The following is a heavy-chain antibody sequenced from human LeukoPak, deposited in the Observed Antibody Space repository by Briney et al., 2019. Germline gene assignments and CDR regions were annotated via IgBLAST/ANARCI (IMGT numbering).Heavy chain of an antibody. V-gene: IGHV4-59*08. CDR2: IYVTGT. CDR3: ARHIGGGIEDMDV. Sequence: SETLSLTCTVSGGSIGTYYWSWIRQSPGKGLEWIGYIYVTGTRYNPYLQSRVTISVDRSRNQFFRKMSSVTAADTAVYYCARHIGGGIEDMDVWGKGTKVIVSS. J-gene: IGHJ6*03. CDR1: GGSIGTYY. D-gene: IGHD3-16*02.